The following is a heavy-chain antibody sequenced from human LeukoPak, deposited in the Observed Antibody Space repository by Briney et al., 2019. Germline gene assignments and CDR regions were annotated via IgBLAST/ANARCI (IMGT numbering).Heavy chain of an antibody. Sequence: PGRSLRLSCAASGFTFSSYAMHWVRQAPGKGLEWVAVISYDGSNKYYADSVKGRFTISRDNSKNTLYLQMNSLRAEDTAVYYCARDQTLDYWGQGTLVTVSS. V-gene: IGHV3-30*04. CDR3: ARDQTLDY. CDR2: ISYDGSNK. CDR1: GFTFSSYA. J-gene: IGHJ4*02.